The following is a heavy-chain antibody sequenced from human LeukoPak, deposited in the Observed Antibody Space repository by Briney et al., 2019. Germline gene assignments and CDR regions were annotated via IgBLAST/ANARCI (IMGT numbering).Heavy chain of an antibody. CDR1: GFTFSNYA. D-gene: IGHD2-15*01. J-gene: IGHJ5*01. CDR2: VTGSGGDT. V-gene: IGHV3-23*01. Sequence: PGGSLRLSCAASGFTFSNYAMIWVRQTPGKGLECVSVVTGSGGDTYYTGSVNGRFTISRDNSKNTLYLQMNSLRAEDTAVYYCARGTLEHCSGASCYPLDSWGQGTLVTVSS. CDR3: ARGTLEHCSGASCYPLDS.